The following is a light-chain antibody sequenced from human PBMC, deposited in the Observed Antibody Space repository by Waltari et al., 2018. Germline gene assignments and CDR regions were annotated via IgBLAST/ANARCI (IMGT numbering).Light chain of an antibody. CDR1: QTISNY. Sequence: DIQMTQSPSSLSASIGARVTITCRASQTISNYLNWYQHKAGGAPDLLIFAASHLQRGVPSRFSGSGSGTEFTLTINNLQPEDSATYYCHQGYSPPLTFGGGT. CDR3: HQGYSPPLT. CDR2: AAS. V-gene: IGKV1-39*01. J-gene: IGKJ4*01.